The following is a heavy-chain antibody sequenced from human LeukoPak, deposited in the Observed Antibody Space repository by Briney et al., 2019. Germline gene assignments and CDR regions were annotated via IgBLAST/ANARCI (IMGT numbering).Heavy chain of an antibody. J-gene: IGHJ1*01. CDR3: YKDYYDSGSYWAFRDDEYFQH. D-gene: IGHD3-10*01. CDR1: GFTFSSYA. V-gene: IGHV3-23*01. CDR2: ISGSGGST. Sequence: GGSLRLSCAASGFTFSSYAMSWVRQAPGKGLEWVSAISGSGGSTYYADSVKGRFTISRDNSKNTLYLQINSPRAEDTAVYHSYKDYYDSGSYWAFRDDEYFQHWGQGTLVTVSA.